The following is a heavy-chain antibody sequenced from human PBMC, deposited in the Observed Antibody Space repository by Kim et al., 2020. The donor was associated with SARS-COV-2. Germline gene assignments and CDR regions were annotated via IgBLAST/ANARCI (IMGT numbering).Heavy chain of an antibody. J-gene: IGHJ4*02. D-gene: IGHD3-22*01. Sequence: GGSLRLSCAASGFPFSNAWLSWVRQAPGKGLEWVGRIKSKANGGTTDYAAPVKGRFTISRDDSKHTLYLQMNSLKTEDTAVYYCTTERDFYDSSGYYYWGQGTLVTVSS. V-gene: IGHV3-15*01. CDR2: IKSKANGGTT. CDR1: GFPFSNAW. CDR3: TTERDFYDSSGYYY.